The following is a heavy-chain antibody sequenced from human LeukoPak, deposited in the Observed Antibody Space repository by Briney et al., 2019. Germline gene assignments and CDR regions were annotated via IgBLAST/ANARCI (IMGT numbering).Heavy chain of an antibody. V-gene: IGHV1-24*01. J-gene: IGHJ1*01. D-gene: IGHD3-9*01. Sequence: ASVKVSCKVSGYTLTELSMHWVRQAPGKGLEWRGGFDPEDGETIYAQKFQGRVTMTEDTSTDTAYMELSSPRSEDTAVYYCATEYDILTGYYSRPEYFQHWGQGTLVTVSS. CDR2: FDPEDGET. CDR1: GYTLTELS. CDR3: ATEYDILTGYYSRPEYFQH.